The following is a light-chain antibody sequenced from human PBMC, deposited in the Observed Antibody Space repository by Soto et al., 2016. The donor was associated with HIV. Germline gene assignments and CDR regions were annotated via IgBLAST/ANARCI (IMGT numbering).Light chain of an antibody. V-gene: IGKV1-9*01. J-gene: IGKJ3*01. CDR1: QGISSY. Sequence: DIQLTQSPSFLSASVGDRVTITCRASQGISSYLAWYQQKPGKAPKLLIYAASTLQSGVPSRFSGSGSGTEFTLTISSLQPEDVASYYCQKXNSAPFTFGPGTKVDI. CDR2: AAS. CDR3: QKXNSAPFT.